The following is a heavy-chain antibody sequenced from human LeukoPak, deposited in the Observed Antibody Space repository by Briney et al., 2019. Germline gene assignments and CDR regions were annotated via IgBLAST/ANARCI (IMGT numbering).Heavy chain of an antibody. CDR3: ARTGSTVTMLYPFDH. CDR2: IYYSGST. D-gene: IGHD4-17*01. V-gene: IGHV4-59*01. CDR1: GGSIRSYY. Sequence: PSETLSLTCTVSGGSIRSYYWSWIRQPPGKGLEWIGYIYYSGSTNYNPSLKSRVSISVDTSKNQFSLKLSSVTAADTAVYYCARTGSTVTMLYPFDHWGQGTVVTVSS. J-gene: IGHJ4*02.